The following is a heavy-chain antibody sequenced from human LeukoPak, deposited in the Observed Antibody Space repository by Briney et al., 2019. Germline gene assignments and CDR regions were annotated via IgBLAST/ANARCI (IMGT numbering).Heavy chain of an antibody. J-gene: IGHJ5*02. CDR2: IYYSGST. Sequence: SETLSLTCTVSGGSISSHYWSWIRQPPGKGLEWIGYIYYSGSTNYNPSLKSRVSISVDTSKNQFSLKLSSVTAADTAVYYCARVRKYYYDSSGHFWLDPWGQGTLVTVSS. D-gene: IGHD3-22*01. CDR1: GGSISSHY. CDR3: ARVRKYYYDSSGHFWLDP. V-gene: IGHV4-59*11.